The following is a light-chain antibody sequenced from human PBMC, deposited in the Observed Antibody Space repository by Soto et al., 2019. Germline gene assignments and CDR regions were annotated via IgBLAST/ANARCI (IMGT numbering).Light chain of an antibody. CDR3: QQRSNWTRT. CDR2: DAS. CDR1: QSVSSN. J-gene: IGKJ1*01. Sequence: IVMTQSQATLSLSPGGRATLSCRASQSVSSNLAWYQQKPGQAPRLLIYDASNRATGIPARFSVSGSGTDVTLTISSLEKEDASVYYGQQRSNWTRTFCQGTKVDIK. V-gene: IGKV3-11*01.